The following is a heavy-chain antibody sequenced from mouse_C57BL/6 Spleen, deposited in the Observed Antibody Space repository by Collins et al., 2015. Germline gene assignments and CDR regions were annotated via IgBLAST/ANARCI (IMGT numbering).Heavy chain of an antibody. Sequence: QAYLQQSGAELVRPGASVKMSCKASGYTFTSYNMHWVKQTPRQGLEWIGAIYPGNGDTSYNQKFKDKATLTVDKSSSTAYMQLSSLTSEDSAVYFCARDNSGAEYFDYWGQGTTLTVSS. J-gene: IGHJ2*01. CDR3: ARDNSGAEYFDY. D-gene: IGHD3-2*02. V-gene: IGHV1-12*01. CDR2: IYPGNGDT. CDR1: GYTFTSYN.